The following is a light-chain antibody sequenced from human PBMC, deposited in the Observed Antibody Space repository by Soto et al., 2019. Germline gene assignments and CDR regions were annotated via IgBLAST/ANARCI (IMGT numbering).Light chain of an antibody. J-gene: IGKJ3*01. CDR2: DAS. CDR3: QQYNSYST. V-gene: IGKV1-5*01. Sequence: DIQMTQSPSTLSASVGDRVTITCRASQSISSWLAWYQQKPGKAPKLLIYDASGLESGVPSRFSGSASGTEFTLTISSLQPDDFATYYCQQYNSYSTFGPGTKVDIK. CDR1: QSISSW.